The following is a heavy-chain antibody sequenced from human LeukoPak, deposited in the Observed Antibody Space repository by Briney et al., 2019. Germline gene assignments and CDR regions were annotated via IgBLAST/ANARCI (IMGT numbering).Heavy chain of an antibody. D-gene: IGHD3-10*01. Sequence: ASAKVSCKASGYTFTSYGISWVRQAPGQGLEWMGWISAYNGNTNYAQKLQGRVTITRNTSISTAYMELSSLRSEDTAVYYCARSLWFGEYYYYYYMDVWGKGTTVTVSS. J-gene: IGHJ6*03. CDR2: ISAYNGNT. V-gene: IGHV1-18*01. CDR1: GYTFTSYG. CDR3: ARSLWFGEYYYYYYMDV.